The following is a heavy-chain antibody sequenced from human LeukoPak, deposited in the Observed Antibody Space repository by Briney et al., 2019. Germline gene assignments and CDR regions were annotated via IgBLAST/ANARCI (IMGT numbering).Heavy chain of an antibody. V-gene: IGHV4-34*01. Sequence: SETLSLTCAVYGGSFSGYFWTWIRQTPGKGLEWIGEIDHTESTNQNPSLKSRVTMSVDTSKNQFSLKLSSVTAADTAVYYCARAIGFSPPWDYWGQGTLVTVSS. CDR2: IDHTEST. D-gene: IGHD2-15*01. J-gene: IGHJ4*02. CDR3: ARAIGFSPPWDY. CDR1: GGSFSGYF.